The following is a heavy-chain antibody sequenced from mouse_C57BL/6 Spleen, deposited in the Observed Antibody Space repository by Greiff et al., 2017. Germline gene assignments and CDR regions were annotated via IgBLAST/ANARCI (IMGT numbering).Heavy chain of an antibody. CDR3: ARDGYYAMDY. D-gene: IGHD2-3*01. J-gene: IGHJ4*01. V-gene: IGHV5-6*02. CDR1: GFTFIGYG. CDR2: ISSGGSYT. Sequence: KLVESGGALVKPGGSLKLPCAASGFTFIGYGMSWVRQTPDKRLEWVATISSGGSYTYYPDSVKGRFTISRDNAKNTLYLQMSSLKSEDTAMYYCARDGYYAMDYWGQGTSVTVSS.